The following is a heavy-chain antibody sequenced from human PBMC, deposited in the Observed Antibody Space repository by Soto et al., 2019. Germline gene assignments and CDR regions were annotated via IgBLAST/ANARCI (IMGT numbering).Heavy chain of an antibody. D-gene: IGHD2-8*01. J-gene: IGHJ5*02. CDR3: ARGNGRVLMVYAYNWFDP. V-gene: IGHV1-8*01. Sequence: QVQLVQSGAEVKKPGASVKVSCKASGYTFTSYDINWVRQATEQGLEWMGWMNPNSGNTGYAQKFQGRVTMTRNTSISTAYMELSSLRSEDTAVYYCARGNGRVLMVYAYNWFDPWGQGTLVTVSS. CDR1: GYTFTSYD. CDR2: MNPNSGNT.